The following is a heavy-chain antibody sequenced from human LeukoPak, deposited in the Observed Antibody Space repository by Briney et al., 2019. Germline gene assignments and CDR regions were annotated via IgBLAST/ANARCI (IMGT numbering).Heavy chain of an antibody. V-gene: IGHV4-59*01. CDR1: GGSITSYY. CDR2: ISYSGST. CDR3: ASGGYCSSTKCYPNWFDP. J-gene: IGHJ5*02. D-gene: IGHD2-2*01. Sequence: SETLSLTCTVSGGSITSYYWSWIRQPPGKGLEWIGYISYSGSTNYNPSLKSRVTISLDTSMNQFSLKLSSVTAADTAVYYCASGGYCSSTKCYPNWFDPWGQGTLVTVSS.